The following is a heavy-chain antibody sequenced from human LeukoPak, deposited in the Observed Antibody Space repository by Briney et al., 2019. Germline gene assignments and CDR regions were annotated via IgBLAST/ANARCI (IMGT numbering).Heavy chain of an antibody. CDR2: INPNSGDT. V-gene: IGHV1-2*02. CDR3: ARGLTELDY. Sequence: GASVKVSCKASGYTFTGYYIHWVRQAPGQGLEWMGWINPNSGDTNNAQKFQGRVTMTRDTSISTAYMEVSRLRSDDTAVYYCARGLTELDYWGQGTLVTVSS. CDR1: GYTFTGYY. J-gene: IGHJ4*02. D-gene: IGHD7-27*01.